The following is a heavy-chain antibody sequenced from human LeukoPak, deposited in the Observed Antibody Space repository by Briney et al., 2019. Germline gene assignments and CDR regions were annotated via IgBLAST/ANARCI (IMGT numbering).Heavy chain of an antibody. CDR2: IYYSGST. CDR1: GGSVSSGSYY. D-gene: IGHD1-26*01. V-gene: IGHV4-61*01. Sequence: SETLSLTCTVSGGSVSSGSYYWSWIRQPPGKGLEWIGYIYYSGSTNYNPSLKSRVTISVDTSKNQFSLKLSSVTAADTAVYYCARDFDSGGSYLGDAFDIWGQGTMVTVSS. J-gene: IGHJ3*02. CDR3: ARDFDSGGSYLGDAFDI.